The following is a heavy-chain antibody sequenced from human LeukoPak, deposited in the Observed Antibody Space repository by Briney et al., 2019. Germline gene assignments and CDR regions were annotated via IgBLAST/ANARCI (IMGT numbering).Heavy chain of an antibody. CDR2: INPNSGGT. J-gene: IGHJ4*02. V-gene: IGHV1-2*02. Sequence: GASVKVSCKASGYTFTGYYMHWVRQAPGQGLEWMGWINPNSGGTNYAQKFQGRVTMTRDTSISTAYMELSRLRSDDTAVYYCARGLEDTAMVEATFDYWGQGTLVTVSS. CDR3: ARGLEDTAMVEATFDY. D-gene: IGHD5-18*01. CDR1: GYTFTGYY.